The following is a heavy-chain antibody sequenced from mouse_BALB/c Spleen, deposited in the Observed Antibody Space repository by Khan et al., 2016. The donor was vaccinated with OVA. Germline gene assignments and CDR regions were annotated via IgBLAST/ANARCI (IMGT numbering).Heavy chain of an antibody. D-gene: IGHD2-4*01. J-gene: IGHJ3*01. CDR1: GFSLTPYG. CDR3: ARNYDYDEGLAD. V-gene: IGHV2-2*02. Sequence: VQLQESGPGLVQPSQSLSITCTVSGFSLTPYGVHWVRQSPGKGLDWLGVIWCGGSTDYNAAFISRLSISKDSSKSQVFFKKNSLQVNDTAIYYCARNYDYDEGLADWGQGTLVTVSA. CDR2: IWCGGST.